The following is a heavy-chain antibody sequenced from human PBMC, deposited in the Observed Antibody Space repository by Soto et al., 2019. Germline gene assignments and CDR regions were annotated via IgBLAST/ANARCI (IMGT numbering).Heavy chain of an antibody. J-gene: IGHJ6*03. D-gene: IGHD4-17*01. CDR3: AGGGIMYGDYRSMDV. V-gene: IGHV3-21*01. Sequence: EVQLVESGGGLAKPGGSLRLSCAASGFTFSSYNMNWVRQAPGKGLEWVSSLSSSSSYIYYADSVKGRFTISRDNAKNSLYLQMNSLRAEDTAVYYCAGGGIMYGDYRSMDVWGKGTTVTVSS. CDR2: LSSSSSYI. CDR1: GFTFSSYN.